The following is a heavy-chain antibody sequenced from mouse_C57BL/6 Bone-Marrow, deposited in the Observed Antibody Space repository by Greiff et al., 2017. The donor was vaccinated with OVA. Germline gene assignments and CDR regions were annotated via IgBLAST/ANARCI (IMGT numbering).Heavy chain of an antibody. J-gene: IGHJ2*01. V-gene: IGHV5-4*01. CDR3: ARGDFDY. CDR2: ISDGGSYT. CDR1: GFTFSSYA. Sequence: DVQLVESGGGLVKPGGSLKLSCAASGFTFSSYAMSWVRQTPEKRLEWVATISDGGSYTYYPDNVKGRFTISRDNAKNNLYLQMSHLKSEDTAMYYCARGDFDYWGQGTTLTVSS.